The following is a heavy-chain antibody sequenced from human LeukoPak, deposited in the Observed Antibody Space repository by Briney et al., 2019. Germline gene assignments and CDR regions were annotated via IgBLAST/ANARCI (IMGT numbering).Heavy chain of an antibody. CDR1: GGTFSSYA. Sequence: SVKVSCKASGGTFSSYAISWVRQAPGQGLEWMGGIIPIFGTTNYAQKFQGRVTITADESTSTAYMELSSLRSEDTAVYYCARSSLVGLGELSFGFFDYWGQGTLVTVSS. CDR3: ARSSLVGLGELSFGFFDY. D-gene: IGHD3-16*02. V-gene: IGHV1-69*01. J-gene: IGHJ4*02. CDR2: IIPIFGTT.